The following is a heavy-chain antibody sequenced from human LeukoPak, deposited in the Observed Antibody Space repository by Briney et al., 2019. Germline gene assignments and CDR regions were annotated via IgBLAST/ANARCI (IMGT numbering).Heavy chain of an antibody. Sequence: GGSLRLSCAASGFTFSNAWMSWVRQAPGKGLEWVGRIKSKTDGGTTDYAAPVKGRFTISRDDSKNTLYLQMNSLKTEDAAVYYRMSSSWEPAFDIWGQGTMVTVSS. D-gene: IGHD6-13*01. CDR1: GFTFSNAW. CDR2: IKSKTDGGTT. V-gene: IGHV3-15*01. CDR3: MSSSWEPAFDI. J-gene: IGHJ3*02.